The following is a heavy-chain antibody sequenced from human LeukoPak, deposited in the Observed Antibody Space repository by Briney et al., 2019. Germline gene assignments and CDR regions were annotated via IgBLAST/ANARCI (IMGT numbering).Heavy chain of an antibody. D-gene: IGHD5-24*01. J-gene: IGHJ4*02. Sequence: GGSLRLSCEASGFTFIDYSMNWVRQAPGKGLEWVSSISSSSSLKYYAESVKGRFTISRDNAKNSLFLQMNILTAEDTAIYYCARDTGVTNDYNVDYWGQGTLVTVSS. CDR2: ISSSSSLK. CDR1: GFTFIDYS. CDR3: ARDTGVTNDYNVDY. V-gene: IGHV3-21*01.